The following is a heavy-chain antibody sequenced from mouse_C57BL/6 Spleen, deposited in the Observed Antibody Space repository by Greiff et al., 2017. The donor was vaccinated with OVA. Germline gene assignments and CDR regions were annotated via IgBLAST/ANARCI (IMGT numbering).Heavy chain of an antibody. Sequence: EVNVVESGGGLVQPGGSLSLSCAASGFTFTDYYMSWVRQPPGKALEWLGFIRNKANGYTTEYSASVKGRFTISRDNSQSILYLQMNALRAEDSATYYCASPHYYGSSYLAYWGQGTLVTVSA. CDR2: IRNKANGYTT. D-gene: IGHD1-1*01. CDR3: ASPHYYGSSYLAY. CDR1: GFTFTDYY. V-gene: IGHV7-3*01. J-gene: IGHJ3*01.